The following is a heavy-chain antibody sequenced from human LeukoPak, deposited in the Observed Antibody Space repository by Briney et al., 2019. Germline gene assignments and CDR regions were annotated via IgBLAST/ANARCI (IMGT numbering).Heavy chain of an antibody. Sequence: PSETLSLTCNVSGGSIGTSTSYYWGWIRQPPGKGLDWIGSIYHNGETSYTPSLTGRLTISVDTSKNEFSLSLRSVTAADTAMYYCARHRAAQLSKFDFWGQGTLVTVSS. V-gene: IGHV4-39*01. CDR2: IYHNGET. CDR1: GGSIGTSTSYY. J-gene: IGHJ4*02. D-gene: IGHD1-1*01. CDR3: ARHRAAQLSKFDF.